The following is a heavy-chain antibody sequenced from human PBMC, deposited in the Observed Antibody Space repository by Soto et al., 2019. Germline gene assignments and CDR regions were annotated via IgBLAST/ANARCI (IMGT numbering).Heavy chain of an antibody. CDR3: AIGPRYCSGGSCYLFSAFDI. CDR1: GFTFSSYS. CDR2: ISSSSSNI. Sequence: EVQLVESGGGVVQPGGSLRLSCAASGFTFSSYSMNWVRQAPGKGLEWVSYISSSSSNIYYADSVKGRFTISRDNAKNSLYLQMNSLRDEDTAVYYCAIGPRYCSGGSCYLFSAFDIWGQGTMVTVSS. V-gene: IGHV3-48*02. D-gene: IGHD2-15*01. J-gene: IGHJ3*02.